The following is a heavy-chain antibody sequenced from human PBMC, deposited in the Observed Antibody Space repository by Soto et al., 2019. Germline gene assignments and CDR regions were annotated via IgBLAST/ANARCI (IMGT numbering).Heavy chain of an antibody. J-gene: IGHJ4*02. D-gene: IGHD6-19*01. CDR3: ARGAVAGTGPYY. Sequence: QVQLQESGPGLVKPSQTLSLTCTVSGGSISSGGYYWSWLRQHPGKGLEWIGYIYYSGSTYYNPSLKSRVTISVDTSKNQFSLKLSSVTAADTAVYYCARGAVAGTGPYYWGQGTLVTVSS. CDR2: IYYSGST. CDR1: GGSISSGGYY. V-gene: IGHV4-31*03.